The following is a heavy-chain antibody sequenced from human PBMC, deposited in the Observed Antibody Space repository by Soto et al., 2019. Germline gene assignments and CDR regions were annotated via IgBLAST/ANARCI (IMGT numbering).Heavy chain of an antibody. CDR1: GGSISSGGYY. V-gene: IGHV4-31*02. Sequence: LCGGSISSGGYYWSWIRQHPGKGLEWIGYIYYSGSTYYNPSLKSRVTISVDTSKNQFSLKLSSVTAADTAVYYCARADGDYGPPEPYNWFDPWGQGTLVTVSS. CDR3: ARADGDYGPPEPYNWFDP. J-gene: IGHJ5*02. D-gene: IGHD4-17*01. CDR2: IYYSGST.